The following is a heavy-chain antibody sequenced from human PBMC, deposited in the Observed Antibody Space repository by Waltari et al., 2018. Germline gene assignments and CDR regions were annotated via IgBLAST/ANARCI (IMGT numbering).Heavy chain of an antibody. Sequence: QVQLVESGGGVVQPGGSLRLSCTASGLTFSASGMHWVRQAPGKGLEWVAFIRYDGSNKYNSDSVKGRFTISRDNSKNTLFLQMNSLGVEDTSVYYCATKDGIGDYYYMDVWGKGATVTISS. V-gene: IGHV3-30*02. J-gene: IGHJ6*03. CDR2: IRYDGSNK. D-gene: IGHD1-1*01. CDR3: ATKDGIGDYYYMDV. CDR1: GLTFSASG.